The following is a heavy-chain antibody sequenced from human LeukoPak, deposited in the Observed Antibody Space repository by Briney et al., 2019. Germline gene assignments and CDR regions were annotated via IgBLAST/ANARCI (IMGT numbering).Heavy chain of an antibody. CDR3: ARGVGAYYMDV. CDR1: GGSISSSSYY. Sequence: PSETLSLTCTVSGGSISSSSYYWGWIRQPPGKGLEWIGYIFYSGSTNYNPSLKSRVTMSIDTSKNQFSLKLSSVTAADTAVYYCARGVGAYYMDVWGKGTTVTISS. J-gene: IGHJ6*03. CDR2: IFYSGST. V-gene: IGHV4-61*05. D-gene: IGHD1-26*01.